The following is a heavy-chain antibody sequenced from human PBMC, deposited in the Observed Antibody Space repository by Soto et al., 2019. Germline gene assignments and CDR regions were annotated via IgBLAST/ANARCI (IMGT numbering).Heavy chain of an antibody. J-gene: IGHJ6*02. Sequence: PGGSLRLSCAASGFTFSNAWMNWVRQAPGKGLEWVGRIKSKTDGGTTDYAAPVKGRFTISRDDSKNTLYLQMNSLKTEDTAVYYCTACILGSGGSCYPPYYYYGMDVWGQGTTVTVSS. V-gene: IGHV3-15*07. CDR1: GFTFSNAW. D-gene: IGHD2-15*01. CDR3: TACILGSGGSCYPPYYYYGMDV. CDR2: IKSKTDGGTT.